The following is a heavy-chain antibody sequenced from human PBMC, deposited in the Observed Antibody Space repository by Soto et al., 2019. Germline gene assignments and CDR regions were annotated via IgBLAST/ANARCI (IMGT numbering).Heavy chain of an antibody. J-gene: IGHJ4*02. CDR2: IYYSGST. CDR3: AIARSGDRRFDS. D-gene: IGHD2-21*02. Sequence: QLQLQESGPGLVKPSETLSLTCTVSGDSISSSSYYWDWIRQPPGKGLEWIGSIYYSGSTYYNPSLKSRVTISVDKSKNQFSLKLSPVTAADTAVYYCAIARSGDRRFDSWGQGALVTVSS. V-gene: IGHV4-39*01. CDR1: GDSISSSSYY.